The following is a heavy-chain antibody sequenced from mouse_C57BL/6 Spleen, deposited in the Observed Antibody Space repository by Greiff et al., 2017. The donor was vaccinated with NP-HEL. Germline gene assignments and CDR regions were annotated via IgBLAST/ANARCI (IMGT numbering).Heavy chain of an antibody. Sequence: QVQLQQPGAELVRPGTSVKLSCKASGYTFTSYWMHWVKQRPGQGLEWIGVIDPSDSYTNYNQKFKGKATLTVDTSSSTAYMQLSSLTSEDSAVYYCARQVYYDNYDYAMDYWGQGTSVTVSS. J-gene: IGHJ4*01. CDR1: GYTFTSYW. CDR3: ARQVYYDNYDYAMDY. CDR2: IDPSDSYT. D-gene: IGHD2-1*01. V-gene: IGHV1-59*01.